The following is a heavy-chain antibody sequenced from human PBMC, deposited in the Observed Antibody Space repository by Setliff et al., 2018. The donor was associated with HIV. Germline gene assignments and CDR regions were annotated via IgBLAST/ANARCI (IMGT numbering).Heavy chain of an antibody. J-gene: IGHJ4*02. CDR3: AREIYGGNSRPFDY. Sequence: PSETLSLTCAVSGYSISSGYYWGWIRQPPGKGLEWIGSIYHSGSTYYNPSLKSRVTISLDTSKNQFSLKLSSVTAADTAVYYCAREIYGGNSRPFDYWGQGTLVTVSS. D-gene: IGHD4-17*01. CDR2: IYHSGST. V-gene: IGHV4-38-2*02. CDR1: GYSISSGYY.